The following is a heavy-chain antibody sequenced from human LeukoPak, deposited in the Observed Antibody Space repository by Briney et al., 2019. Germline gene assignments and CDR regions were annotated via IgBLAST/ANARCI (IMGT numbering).Heavy chain of an antibody. CDR3: ARDLASCAGDCYSDGFDY. CDR1: GGSISSSSYY. CDR2: IYYSGST. Sequence: SETLSLTCTVSGGSISSSSYYWGWIRQPPGKGLEWIGSIYYSGSTYYNPSLRSRVIVSADTSKNHFSLKMTSVTAADTAVYYCARDLASCAGDCYSDGFDYWGQGTLVTVSS. V-gene: IGHV4-39*02. J-gene: IGHJ4*02. D-gene: IGHD2-21*02.